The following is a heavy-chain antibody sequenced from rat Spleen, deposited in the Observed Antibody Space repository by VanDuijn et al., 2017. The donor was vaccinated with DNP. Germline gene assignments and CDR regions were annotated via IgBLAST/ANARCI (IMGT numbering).Heavy chain of an antibody. D-gene: IGHD1-1*01. J-gene: IGHJ2*01. V-gene: IGHV5S13*01. CDR3: ARWATVDYYFDY. CDR1: GFTFSNYG. Sequence: EVQLVESGGGLVQPGKSLKLSCAASGFTFSNYGMAWVRRAPEKGLEWVATISPSGDITYYRDSMKGRFTISRDNAKSTLYLQMNSLRSEDMATYYCARWATVDYYFDYWGQGVMVTVSS. CDR2: ISPSGDIT.